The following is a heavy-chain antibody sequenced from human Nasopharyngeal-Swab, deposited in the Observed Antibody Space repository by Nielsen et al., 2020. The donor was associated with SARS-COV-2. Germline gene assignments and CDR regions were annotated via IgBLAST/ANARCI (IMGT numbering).Heavy chain of an antibody. Sequence: GESLKISCAASAFSFSSFEVNWVRQAPGKGLEWISYIIASGSFKYYADSVKGRFTISRDNARKSLYLQMDSLRGEDTGVYYCAGRGISVSGDYYYYMDVWGKGTPVTVSS. CDR2: IIASGSFK. CDR1: AFSFSSFE. D-gene: IGHD3-3*02. J-gene: IGHJ6*03. CDR3: AGRGISVSGDYYYYMDV. V-gene: IGHV3-48*03.